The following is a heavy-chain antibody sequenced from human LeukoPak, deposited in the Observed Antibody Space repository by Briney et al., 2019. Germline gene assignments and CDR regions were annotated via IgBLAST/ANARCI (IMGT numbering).Heavy chain of an antibody. CDR2: IYYSRST. CDR1: GGSISSGDYY. V-gene: IGHV4-30-4*01. J-gene: IGHJ6*04. CDR3: ASAAVDYDILTGSYYYYGMDV. Sequence: SQTLSLTCTVSGGSISSGDYYWSWIRQPPGKGLEWIGYIYYSRSTYYNPSLKSRVTISVDTSKNQFSLKLSSVTAADTAVYYCASAAVDYDILTGSYYYYGMDVWGKGTTVTVSS. D-gene: IGHD3-9*01.